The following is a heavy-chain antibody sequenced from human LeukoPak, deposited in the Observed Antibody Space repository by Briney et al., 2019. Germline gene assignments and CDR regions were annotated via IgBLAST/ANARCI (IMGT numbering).Heavy chain of an antibody. CDR2: IWYDGSNK. CDR1: GFTFSSYG. CDR3: AKDLGISPNEGDY. Sequence: HPGRSLRLSCAASGFTFSSYGMHWVRQAPGKGLEWVAVIWYDGSNKYYADSVKGRFTISRNNSKNTLYLQMNSLRAEDTAVYYCAKDLGISPNEGDYWGQGTLVTVSS. J-gene: IGHJ4*02. V-gene: IGHV3-33*06. D-gene: IGHD3-3*02.